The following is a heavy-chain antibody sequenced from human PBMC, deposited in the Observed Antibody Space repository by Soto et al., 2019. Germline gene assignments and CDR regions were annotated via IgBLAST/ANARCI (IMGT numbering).Heavy chain of an antibody. D-gene: IGHD3-22*01. CDR2: IRSKANSYAT. CDR3: TSPHSYDSS. V-gene: IGHV3-73*01. J-gene: IGHJ5*02. Sequence: RGSLRLSCAASGFTFSGTAMHWVRQDSGKGLEWVGRIRSKANSYATAYAASVKGRFTISRDDSKNTAYLQMNSLKTEDTAVYYCTSPHSYDSSWGQATLVPVTS. CDR1: GFTFSGTA.